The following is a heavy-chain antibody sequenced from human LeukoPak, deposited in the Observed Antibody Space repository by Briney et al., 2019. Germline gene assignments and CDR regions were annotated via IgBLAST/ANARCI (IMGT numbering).Heavy chain of an antibody. CDR1: GYTFTSYD. D-gene: IGHD5-18*01. Sequence: ASVKVSCKASGYTFTSYDINWVRQATGQGLEWMGWMNPNSGNTGYAQKFQGRVTMTRNTSISTAYMELSSLRSEDTAVYYCAKVVAPGYSFGYWFDSWGQGTLVTVSS. CDR2: MNPNSGNT. V-gene: IGHV1-8*01. CDR3: AKVVAPGYSFGYWFDS. J-gene: IGHJ5*01.